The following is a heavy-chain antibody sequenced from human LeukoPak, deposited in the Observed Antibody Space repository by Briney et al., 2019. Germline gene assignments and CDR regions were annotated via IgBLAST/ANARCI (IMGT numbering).Heavy chain of an antibody. CDR3: ARCYYYGSSGPDY. J-gene: IGHJ4*02. CDR2: IYYSGST. D-gene: IGHD3-22*01. Sequence: SETLSLTCTVSGGSISSSSYYWGWIRQPPGKGLEWIGSIYYSGSTYYNPSLKSRVTISVDTSKNQFSLKLSSVTAADTAVYYCARCYYYGSSGPDYWGQGTLVTVSS. V-gene: IGHV4-39*01. CDR1: GGSISSSSYY.